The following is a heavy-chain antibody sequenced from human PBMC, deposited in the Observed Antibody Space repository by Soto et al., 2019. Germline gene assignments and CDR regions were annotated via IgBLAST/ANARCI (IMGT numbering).Heavy chain of an antibody. J-gene: IGHJ3*02. D-gene: IGHD3-3*01. CDR2: ISAYNGNT. CDR1: GYTFTSYG. CDR3: ARDLHIYDFWSGYYRPPDDAFDI. Sequence: EASVKVSCKASGYTFTSYGISLVRQAPGQGLEWMGWISAYNGNTNYAQKLQGRVTMTTDTSTSTAYMELRSLRSDDTAVYYCARDLHIYDFWSGYYRPPDDAFDIWGQGTMVTVSS. V-gene: IGHV1-18*01.